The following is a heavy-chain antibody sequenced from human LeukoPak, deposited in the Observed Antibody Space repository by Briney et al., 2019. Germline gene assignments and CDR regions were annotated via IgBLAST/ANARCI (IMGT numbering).Heavy chain of an antibody. J-gene: IGHJ4*02. CDR2: IYYSGST. Sequence: SETLSLTCAVSGYSISSGYYWGWIRQPPGKGVEWIGYIYYSGSTNYNPSLKSRVTISVDTSKNQFSLKLSSVTAADTAVYYCARGRRGYYYGSGSSHGSYYFDYWGQGTLVTVSS. D-gene: IGHD3-10*01. V-gene: IGHV4-61*01. CDR3: ARGRRGYYYGSGSSHGSYYFDY. CDR1: GYSISSGYY.